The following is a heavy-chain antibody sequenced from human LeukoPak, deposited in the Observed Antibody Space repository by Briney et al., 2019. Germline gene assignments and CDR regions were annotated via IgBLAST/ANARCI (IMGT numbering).Heavy chain of an antibody. D-gene: IGHD6-25*01. CDR2: IYTSGST. V-gene: IGHV4-4*07. CDR1: GGSISSYY. J-gene: IGHJ3*02. Sequence: SETLSLTCTVSGGSISSYYWSWIRQPAGKGLEGIGRIYTSGSTNYNPSLKSRVTMSVDTSENQFSLKLSSVPAADTAVYYCARGGAAGAFDIWGPGTMVTVSS. CDR3: ARGGAAGAFDI.